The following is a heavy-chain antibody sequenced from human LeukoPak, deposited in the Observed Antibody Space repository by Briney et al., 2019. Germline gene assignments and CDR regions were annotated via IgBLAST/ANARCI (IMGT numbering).Heavy chain of an antibody. D-gene: IGHD4-23*01. Sequence: GGSLRLSCAASGFTFSSYWMHWVRQAPGKGLVWVSGTNTDGSSTMYADSVKGRFTIARDNAKNTLYLQMNSLRAEDTAVYYCYGANAEHWDQGTLVTVSS. V-gene: IGHV3-74*03. CDR3: YGANAEH. CDR2: TNTDGSST. CDR1: GFTFSSYW. J-gene: IGHJ1*01.